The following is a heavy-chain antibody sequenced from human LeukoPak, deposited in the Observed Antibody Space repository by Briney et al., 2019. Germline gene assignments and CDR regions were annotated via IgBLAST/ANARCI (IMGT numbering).Heavy chain of an antibody. D-gene: IGHD3-22*01. CDR3: ARDLLHVYYYDSSGYVRGAFDI. CDR2: INPKSGGT. J-gene: IGHJ3*02. CDR1: GYTFTSYY. Sequence: ASVKVSCKASGYTFTSYYMHWVRQAPGQGLEWMGWINPKSGGTNYAQKFQGRVTMTGDTSISTAYMELSRLRYDDTAVYYCARDLLHVYYYDSSGYVRGAFDIWGQGTMVTVSS. V-gene: IGHV1-2*02.